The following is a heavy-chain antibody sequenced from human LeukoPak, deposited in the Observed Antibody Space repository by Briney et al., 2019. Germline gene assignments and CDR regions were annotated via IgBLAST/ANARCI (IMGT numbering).Heavy chain of an antibody. CDR1: GFTFSRFW. CDR3: ARDAFSYYYYYMDV. J-gene: IGHJ6*03. V-gene: IGHV3-7*01. Sequence: PGGSLRLSCATSGFTFSRFWTHWVREAPGKGREGGANIKQDGSEKHYVDSVKGRFTISRDNAKNSLYLQMNSLRAEDTAVYYCARDAFSYYYYYMDVWGKGTTVTVSS. CDR2: IKQDGSEK.